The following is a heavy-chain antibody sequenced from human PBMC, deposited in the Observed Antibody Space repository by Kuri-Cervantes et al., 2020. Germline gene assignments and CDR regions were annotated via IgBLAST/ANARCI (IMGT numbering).Heavy chain of an antibody. D-gene: IGHD6-13*01. CDR2: ICYDASNK. CDR3: ARDPAANYFDY. Sequence: GESLKISCAASGFTFSSYGMHWVRQAPGKGLEWVAVICYDASNKYYADSVKGRFTISRENSKNTLYLQMNSLRAEDTAVYYCARDPAANYFDYWGQGTLVTVSS. CDR1: GFTFSSYG. J-gene: IGHJ4*02. V-gene: IGHV3-33*01.